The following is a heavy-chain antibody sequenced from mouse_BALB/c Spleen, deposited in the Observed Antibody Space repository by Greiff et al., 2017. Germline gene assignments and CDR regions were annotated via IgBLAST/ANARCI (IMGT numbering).Heavy chain of an antibody. CDR2: INPGSGGT. CDR3: ARDYGSLYYFDY. D-gene: IGHD1-1*01. CDR1: GYAFTNYL. J-gene: IGHJ2*01. Sequence: VKLMESGAELVRPGTSVKVSCKASGYAFTNYLIEWVKQRPGQGLEWIGVINPGSGGTNYNEKFKGKATLTADKSSSTAYMQLSSLTSDDSAVYFCARDYGSLYYFDYWGQGTTLTVSS. V-gene: IGHV1-54*01.